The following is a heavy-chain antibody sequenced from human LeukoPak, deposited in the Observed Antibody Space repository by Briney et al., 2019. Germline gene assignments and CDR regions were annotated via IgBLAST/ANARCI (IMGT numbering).Heavy chain of an antibody. CDR2: INHSGST. V-gene: IGHV4-34*01. D-gene: IGHD2-2*01. Sequence: PSETLSLTCAVYGGSFSGYYWSWIRQPPGKGLEWIGEINHSGSTNYNPSLKSRVTISVDTSKNQFSLKLSSVTAADTAVYYCARDYCSSTSCYVGFDPWGQGTLVTVSS. CDR3: ARDYCSSTSCYVGFDP. CDR1: GGSFSGYY. J-gene: IGHJ5*02.